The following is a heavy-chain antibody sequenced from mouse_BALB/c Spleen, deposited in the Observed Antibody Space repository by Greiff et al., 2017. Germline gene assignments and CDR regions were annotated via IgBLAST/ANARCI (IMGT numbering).Heavy chain of an antibody. CDR1: GYSITSDYA. CDR2: ISYSGST. J-gene: IGHJ2*01. V-gene: IGHV3-2*02. Sequence: EVQLVESGPGLVKPSQSLSLTCTVTGYSITSDYAWNWIRQFPGNKLEWMGYISYSGSTSYNPSLKSRISITRDTSKNQFFLQLNSVTTEDTATYYCARAPYGSQYYFDYWGQGTTLTVSS. D-gene: IGHD1-1*01. CDR3: ARAPYGSQYYFDY.